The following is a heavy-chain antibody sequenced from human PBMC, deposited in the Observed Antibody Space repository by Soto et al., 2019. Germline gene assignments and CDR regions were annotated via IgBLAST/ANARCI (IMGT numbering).Heavy chain of an antibody. J-gene: IGHJ6*02. V-gene: IGHV4-30-4*01. D-gene: IGHD7-27*01. CDR2: IYYSGST. CDR3: ARGVNWGMGYGMDV. Sequence: SETLSLTCTVSCGSIISGDYYWSWIRQPPGKGLEWIGYIYYSGSTYYNPSLKSRVTISVDTSKNQFSLKLSSVTAADTAVYYCARGVNWGMGYGMDVWGQGTTVTVS. CDR1: CGSIISGDYY.